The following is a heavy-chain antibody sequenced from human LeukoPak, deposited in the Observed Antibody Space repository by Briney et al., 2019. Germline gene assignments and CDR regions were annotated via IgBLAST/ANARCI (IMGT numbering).Heavy chain of an antibody. CDR2: ISGYDGRT. CDR1: GYTFTGYY. V-gene: IGHV1-18*04. J-gene: IGHJ5*02. CDR3: ARDYYCSGGSCSDCFDP. Sequence: ASVKVSCKASGYTFTGYYIHWVRQAPGQGLEWMGWISGYDGRTNYAQNFQGRVIMTTDTSTSTAYMELRSLRSDDTAVYYCARDYYCSGGSCSDCFDPWGQGTLVTVSS. D-gene: IGHD2-15*01.